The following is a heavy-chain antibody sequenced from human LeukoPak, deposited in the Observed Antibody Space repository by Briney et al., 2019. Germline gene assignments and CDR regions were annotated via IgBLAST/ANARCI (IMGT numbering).Heavy chain of an antibody. Sequence: ASVKVSCKASGYTFTGYYMHWVRQAPGQGLEWMGWINPNSGGTNYAQKFQGRVTMTRDTSISTAYMELSGLRSDDTAVYYCARDPDYFKIAAAGHEGYWGQGTLVTVSS. J-gene: IGHJ4*02. V-gene: IGHV1-2*02. CDR3: ARDPDYFKIAAAGHEGY. CDR2: INPNSGGT. D-gene: IGHD6-13*01. CDR1: GYTFTGYY.